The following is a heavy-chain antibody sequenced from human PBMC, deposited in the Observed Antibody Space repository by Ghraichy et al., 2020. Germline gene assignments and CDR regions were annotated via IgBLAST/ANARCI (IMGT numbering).Heavy chain of an antibody. CDR3: ARVSGGAMAPLDY. CDR1: GGSISSYY. CDR2: IYYSGRT. V-gene: IGHV4-59*01. D-gene: IGHD5-18*01. J-gene: IGHJ4*02. Sequence: GSLRLSCTISGGSISSYYWSWIRQPPGKGLDYIGYIYYSGRTNYNPSLKSRVTISVDTSKNQFSLNLSSVTAADTAVYYCARVSGGAMAPLDYWGQGTLVTVSS.